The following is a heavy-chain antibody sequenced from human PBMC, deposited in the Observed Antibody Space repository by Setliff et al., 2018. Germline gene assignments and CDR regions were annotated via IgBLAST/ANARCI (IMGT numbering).Heavy chain of an antibody. D-gene: IGHD2-2*01. CDR1: GHSIHISPW. V-gene: IGHV4-4*02. CDR2: ISDSGST. Sequence: SETLSLTCSVSGHSIHISPWWSWVRQSPGKGLEWIGEISDSGSTNYNPSLKSPATISVDKSKNQFFLKLHSVTAADTAVYYCARETNSTSWRSFDYWGQGTLVTVSS. CDR3: ARETNSTSWRSFDY. J-gene: IGHJ4*02.